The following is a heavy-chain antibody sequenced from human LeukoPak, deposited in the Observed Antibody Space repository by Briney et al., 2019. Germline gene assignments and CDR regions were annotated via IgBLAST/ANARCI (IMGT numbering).Heavy chain of an antibody. Sequence: SETLSLTCAVYGGSFSGYYWSWIRQPPGKGLEWIGEINHSGSTNYNPSLKSRVTMSVDTSKNQFSLKLSSVTAADTAVYYCARGHYYDKGLDYWGQGTLVTVSS. CDR3: ARGHYYDKGLDY. D-gene: IGHD3-22*01. J-gene: IGHJ4*02. V-gene: IGHV4-34*01. CDR2: INHSGST. CDR1: GGSFSGYY.